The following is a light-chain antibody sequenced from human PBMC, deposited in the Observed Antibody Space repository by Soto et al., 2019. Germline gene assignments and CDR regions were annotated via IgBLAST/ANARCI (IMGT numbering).Light chain of an antibody. J-gene: IGKJ5*01. CDR3: QQYNNWPRDT. V-gene: IGKV3-15*01. CDR2: GAS. Sequence: EIVLTQSPGTLSLSPGERATLSCRASQTVRNNYLAWYQQKPGQAPRLLIYGASTRATGIPARFSGSGSGTEFTLAISSLQSEDFAVYYCQQYNNWPRDTFGQGTRLEIK. CDR1: QTVRNN.